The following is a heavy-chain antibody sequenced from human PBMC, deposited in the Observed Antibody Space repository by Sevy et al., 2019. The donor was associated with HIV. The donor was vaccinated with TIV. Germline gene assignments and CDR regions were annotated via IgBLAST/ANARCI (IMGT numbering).Heavy chain of an antibody. D-gene: IGHD3-3*01. J-gene: IGHJ4*02. CDR3: ARDQTFYDFWSGYSL. CDR2: ISAYNGNT. Sequence: ASVKVSCKASGYTFTSYGISWVRQAPGQGLEWMGWISAYNGNTNYAQKLQGRVTMTTDTSTSTAYMELRSLRSDDTAVYYCARDQTFYDFWSGYSLWGQGTLVTVSS. V-gene: IGHV1-18*01. CDR1: GYTFTSYG.